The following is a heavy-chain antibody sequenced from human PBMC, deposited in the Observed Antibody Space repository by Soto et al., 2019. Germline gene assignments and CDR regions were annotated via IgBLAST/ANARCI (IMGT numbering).Heavy chain of an antibody. J-gene: IGHJ4*02. CDR1: GGSISSSNW. D-gene: IGHD6-13*01. CDR3: ARGPQPGIADDY. V-gene: IGHV4-4*02. Sequence: QVQLQESGPGLVKPSGTLSLTCAVSGGSISSSNWWSWVRQPPGKGLEWIGEIYHSGSTNYNPSLKSRXXIXVXXSKNQFSLKLSSVTAADTAVYYCARGPQPGIADDYWGQGTLVTVSS. CDR2: IYHSGST.